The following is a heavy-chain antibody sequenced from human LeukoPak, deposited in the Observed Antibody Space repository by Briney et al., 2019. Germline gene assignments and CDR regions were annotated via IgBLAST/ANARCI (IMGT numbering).Heavy chain of an antibody. D-gene: IGHD2-15*01. V-gene: IGHV4-39*01. CDR2: IYYSGST. J-gene: IGHJ6*02. CDR1: GGSISSSSYY. Sequence: SETLSLTCTVSGGSISSSSYYWGWIHQPPGKGLEWIGSIYYSGSTYYNPSLKSRVTISVDTSKNQFSLKLSSVTAADTAVYYCARDIVVVVAATRGSYYYGMDVWGQGTTVTVSS. CDR3: ARDIVVVVAATRGSYYYGMDV.